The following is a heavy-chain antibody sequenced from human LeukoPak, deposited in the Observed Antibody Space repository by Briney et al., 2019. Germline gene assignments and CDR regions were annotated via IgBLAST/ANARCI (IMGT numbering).Heavy chain of an antibody. CDR3: ARTKEKWYYYDSSGFWFDP. Sequence: GGSLGLSCAASGFTFSSYSMNWVRQAPGKGLEWVSSISSSSSYIYYADSVKGRFTISRDNAKNSLYLQMNSLRAEDTAVYYCARTKEKWYYYDSSGFWFDPWGQGTLVTVSS. CDR2: ISSSSSYI. D-gene: IGHD3-22*01. V-gene: IGHV3-21*01. CDR1: GFTFSSYS. J-gene: IGHJ5*02.